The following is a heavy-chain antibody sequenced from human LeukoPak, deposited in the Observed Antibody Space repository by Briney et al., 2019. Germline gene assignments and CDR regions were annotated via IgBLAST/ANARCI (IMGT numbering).Heavy chain of an antibody. D-gene: IGHD3-10*01. J-gene: IGHJ3*02. V-gene: IGHV4-38-2*02. CDR1: GYSISSGYY. Sequence: SETLSLTCTVSGYSISSGYYWGWIRQPPGKGLEWIGSIYHSGSTYYNPSPKSRVTISVDTSKNQFSLKLSSVTAADTAVYYCARDPRITMVRGVINDAFDIWGQGTMVTVSS. CDR3: ARDPRITMVRGVINDAFDI. CDR2: IYHSGST.